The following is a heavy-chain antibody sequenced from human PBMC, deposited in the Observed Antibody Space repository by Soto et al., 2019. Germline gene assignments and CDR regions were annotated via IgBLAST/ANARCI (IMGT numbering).Heavy chain of an antibody. Sequence: EVQLLESGGCLVQPGGSLRLSCAASGFTFSSYAMSWVRQAPGKGLEWVSAISGSGGSTYYADSVKGRFTISRDNSMHTLFLQMNCGRAKGTAVYYCAKGISSWHLKYYFDNWGKGSRVTVSS. CDR2: ISGSGGST. V-gene: IGHV3-23*01. D-gene: IGHD6-13*01. J-gene: IGHJ4*02. CDR3: AKGISSWHLKYYFDN. CDR1: GFTFSSYA.